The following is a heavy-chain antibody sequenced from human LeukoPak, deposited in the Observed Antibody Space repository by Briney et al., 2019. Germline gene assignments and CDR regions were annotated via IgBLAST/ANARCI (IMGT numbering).Heavy chain of an antibody. J-gene: IGHJ4*02. CDR2: INHSGST. V-gene: IGHV4-34*01. Sequence: SETLSLTCAVYGGSFSGYYWSWIRQPPGKGLEWIGEINHSGSTNYNPSLKSRVTISVDTSKNQFSLKLSSVTAADTAVYYCARFSPKYSGTSGDYWGQGTLVTVSS. D-gene: IGHD1-26*01. CDR3: ARFSPKYSGTSGDY. CDR1: GGSFSGYY.